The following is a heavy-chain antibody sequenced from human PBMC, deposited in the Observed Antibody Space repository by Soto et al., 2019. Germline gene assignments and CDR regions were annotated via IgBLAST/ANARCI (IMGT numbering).Heavy chain of an antibody. Sequence: ASVKGSCKASGYTFTTYYMHWVRQAPGKGLEWMGIINPSGGSTSYAQKFQGRVTMTRDTSTSTVYMELSSLRSEDTAVYYCARDPGGRDSSSDWFDPWGQGTLVTVSS. J-gene: IGHJ5*02. CDR3: ARDPGGRDSSSDWFDP. CDR2: INPSGGST. CDR1: GYTFTTYY. V-gene: IGHV1-46*03. D-gene: IGHD6-6*01.